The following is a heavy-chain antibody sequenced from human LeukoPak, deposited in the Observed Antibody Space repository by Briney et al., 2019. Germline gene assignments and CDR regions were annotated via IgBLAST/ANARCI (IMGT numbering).Heavy chain of an antibody. Sequence: SETLSLTCTVSGAAISSGTYYWSWIRQAPGKGLEWIGYVYFNGDTNYNPSLKSRVTISVDTSKNQFSLKLSSVTAADTAVYYCVRKIHPIYGSGRYLWSQGTLVTVSS. D-gene: IGHD3-10*01. CDR1: GAAISSGTYY. CDR2: VYFNGDT. V-gene: IGHV4-61*01. J-gene: IGHJ5*02. CDR3: VRKIHPIYGSGRYL.